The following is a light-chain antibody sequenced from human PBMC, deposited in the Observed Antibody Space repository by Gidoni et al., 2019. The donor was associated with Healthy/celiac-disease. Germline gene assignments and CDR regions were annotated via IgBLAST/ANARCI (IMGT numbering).Light chain of an antibody. CDR1: QSSSSY. V-gene: IGKV1-39*01. Sequence: DIQMTQSPSPLSAAVGDRVTITCRASQSSSSYVYWYQQKPEKAPQLLYYASSSLQSGVPSRFGGSGSGTVFTLTISSLQPDDFATYYCQQSYSTPLTFGEGTRVEIK. J-gene: IGKJ4*01. CDR3: QQSYSTPLT. CDR2: ASS.